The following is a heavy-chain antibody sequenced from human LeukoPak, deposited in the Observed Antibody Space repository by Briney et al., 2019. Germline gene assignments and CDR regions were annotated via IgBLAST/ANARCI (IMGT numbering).Heavy chain of an antibody. CDR3: ARGSRIAAAGHHFDY. D-gene: IGHD6-13*01. CDR2: ISAYNGNT. J-gene: IGHJ4*02. CDR1: GYTFTSYG. V-gene: IGHV1-18*01. Sequence: ASVNVSCKASGYTFTSYGISWVRQAPGQGLEWMGWISAYNGNTNYAQKLQGRVTMTTDTSTSTAYMELRSLRSDDTAVYYCARGSRIAAAGHHFDYWGQGTLVTVSS.